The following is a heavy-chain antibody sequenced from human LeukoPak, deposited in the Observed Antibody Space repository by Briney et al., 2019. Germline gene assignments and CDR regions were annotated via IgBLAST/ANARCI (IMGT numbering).Heavy chain of an antibody. V-gene: IGHV3-33*01. D-gene: IGHD6-13*01. CDR3: ARPRTYSSSSFDY. CDR1: GFTFSSYG. CDR2: IWYDGSNK. J-gene: IGHJ4*02. Sequence: PGRSLRLSCAASGFTFSSYGMHWVRQAPGKGLEWVAVIWYDGSNKYYADSVKGRFTISRDNSKNTLYLQMNSLRAEGTAVYYCARPRTYSSSSFDYWGQGTLVTVSS.